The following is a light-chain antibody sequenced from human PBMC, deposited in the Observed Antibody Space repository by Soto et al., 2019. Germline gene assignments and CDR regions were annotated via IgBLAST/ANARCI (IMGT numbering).Light chain of an antibody. Sequence: EIVLTQSPGTLSLSPGEKATLSCRASQSVGDTFLSWYQQKPGLAPRLVIYGVSNRATGIPDRFSGSGSGTDVILTICRLELEDFALYYCGQFVSSPPRTFGQGTKVEIK. J-gene: IGKJ1*01. V-gene: IGKV3-20*01. CDR2: GVS. CDR3: GQFVSSPPRT. CDR1: QSVGDTF.